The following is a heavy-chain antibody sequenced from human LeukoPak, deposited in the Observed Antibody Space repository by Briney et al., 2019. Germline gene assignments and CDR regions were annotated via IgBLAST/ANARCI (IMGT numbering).Heavy chain of an antibody. CDR3: ARSSLYYYDSSGYYSGNDAFDI. D-gene: IGHD3-22*01. J-gene: IGHJ3*02. Sequence: SETLSLTCTVSGYSISSGYYWGWIRQPPGKWLEWIGSIYHSGSTYYNPSLKSRVTISVDTSKNQFSLRLSSVTAADTAVYYCARSSLYYYDSSGYYSGNDAFDIWGQGTMVTVSS. CDR1: GYSISSGYY. CDR2: IYHSGST. V-gene: IGHV4-38-2*02.